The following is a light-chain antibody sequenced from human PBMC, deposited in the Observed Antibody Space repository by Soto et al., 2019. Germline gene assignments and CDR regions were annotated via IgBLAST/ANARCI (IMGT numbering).Light chain of an antibody. V-gene: IGKV3-11*01. CDR1: QSVSTY. CDR3: QPRSNGMYT. Sequence: EIVLTQSPATLSLSPGERATLSCRASQSVSTYLAWYQQKPGQAPRLLIYDASNRATGIPARFSGSGSGTDFTLTISSLEPEDCAVYYCQPRSNGMYTFGQGTKLEIK. J-gene: IGKJ2*01. CDR2: DAS.